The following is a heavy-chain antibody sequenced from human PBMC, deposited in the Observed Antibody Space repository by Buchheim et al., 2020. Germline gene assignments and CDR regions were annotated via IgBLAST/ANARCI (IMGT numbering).Heavy chain of an antibody. Sequence: EVQLVESGGGLVQPGGSLRLSCAASGFSFSSYSMNWVRQAPGKGLEWVSYIRSDNSAIYYADSVKGRFTLSRDNAENSLSLQMNSLRAEDTAVYYCAREGGFGSGWSIDYWGQGTL. CDR3: AREGGFGSGWSIDY. CDR1: GFSFSSYS. CDR2: IRSDNSAI. V-gene: IGHV3-48*01. D-gene: IGHD3-10*01. J-gene: IGHJ4*02.